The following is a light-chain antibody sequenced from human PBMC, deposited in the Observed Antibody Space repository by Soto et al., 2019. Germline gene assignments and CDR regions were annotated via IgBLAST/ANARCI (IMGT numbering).Light chain of an antibody. CDR3: QQNYSTWLT. Sequence: DIQMTQSLSSLAASVPDRVTTTCRTKRIIRTYLNWYQQKPGKAPKLLIYGAFTLQSGIPSRFSGSGSGTEFSLTISSLQPEDFATYYCQQNYSTWLTFGHGTKVDIK. CDR2: GAF. J-gene: IGKJ1*01. CDR1: RIIRTY. V-gene: IGKV1-39*01.